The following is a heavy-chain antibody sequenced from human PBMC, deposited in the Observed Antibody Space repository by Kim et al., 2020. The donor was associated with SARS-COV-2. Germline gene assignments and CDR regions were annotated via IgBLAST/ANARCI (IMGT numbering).Heavy chain of an antibody. V-gene: IGHV3-49*02. Sequence: GGTTEYAASVKGRFTISRDDSKSIAYLQMNSLKTEDTAVYYCTREGSFSHWGQGTLVTVSS. J-gene: IGHJ4*02. CDR3: TREGSFSH. CDR2: GGTT.